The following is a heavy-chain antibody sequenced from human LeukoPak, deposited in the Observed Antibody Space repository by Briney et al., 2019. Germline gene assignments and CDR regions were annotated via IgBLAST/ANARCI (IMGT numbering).Heavy chain of an antibody. CDR2: IWYDGSNK. CDR3: ARDADSSSWYDEYYFDY. Sequence: GGSLRLSCAASGFTFSSYGMHWVRQAPGKGLEWVAVIWYDGSNKYYADSVKGRFTISRDNSKNTLYPQMNSLRAEDTAVYYCARDADSSSWYDEYYFDYWGQGTLVTVSS. D-gene: IGHD6-13*01. CDR1: GFTFSSYG. J-gene: IGHJ4*02. V-gene: IGHV3-33*01.